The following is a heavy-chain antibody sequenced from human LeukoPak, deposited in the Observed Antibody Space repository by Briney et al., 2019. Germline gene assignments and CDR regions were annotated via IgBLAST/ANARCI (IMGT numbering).Heavy chain of an antibody. V-gene: IGHV3-74*01. D-gene: IGHD1-26*01. CDR3: VRGYSGTYRADY. J-gene: IGHJ4*02. CDR2: IKTDGSTT. CDR1: GFTFSSYA. Sequence: GGSLRLSCAASGFTFSSYAMSWVRQAPGKGLVWVSRIKTDGSTTYYADSVRGRFTVSRDNAKNTLYLQMNSLRDDDTAVYYCVRGYSGTYRADYWGQGTLVTVSS.